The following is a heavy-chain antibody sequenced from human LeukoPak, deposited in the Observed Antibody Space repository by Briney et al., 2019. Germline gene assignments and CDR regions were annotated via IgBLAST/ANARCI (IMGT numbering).Heavy chain of an antibody. CDR1: GGTFSSYA. J-gene: IGHJ5*02. V-gene: IGHV1-69*01. D-gene: IGHD6-19*01. CDR3: ARVVRDSSGWYTDNNWFDP. CDR2: IIPIFGTA. Sequence: SVKVSCKASGGTFSSYAISGVRQAPGQGLEGMGGIIPIFGTANYAQKFQGRVTITADESTSTAYMELSSLRSEDTAVYYCARVVRDSSGWYTDNNWFDPWGQGTLVTVSS.